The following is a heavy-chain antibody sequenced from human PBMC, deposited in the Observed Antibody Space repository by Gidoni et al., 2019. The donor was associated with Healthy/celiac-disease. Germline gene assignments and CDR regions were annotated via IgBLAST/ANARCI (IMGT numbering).Heavy chain of an antibody. CDR2: INHRGST. D-gene: IGHD2-15*01. V-gene: IGHV4-34*01. Sequence: QVQLQQWGAGLLKPSETLSLTCAVYGGSFSGYYWSWIRQPPGKGLEWIGEINHRGSTNYNPSLKSRVTISVDTSKNQFSLKLSSVTAADTAVYYCARRGGCSGGSCYYWFDPWGQGTLVTVSS. CDR3: ARRGGCSGGSCYYWFDP. J-gene: IGHJ5*02. CDR1: GGSFSGYY.